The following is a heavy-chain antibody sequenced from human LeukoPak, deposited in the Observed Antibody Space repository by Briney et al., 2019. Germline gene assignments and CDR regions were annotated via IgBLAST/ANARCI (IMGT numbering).Heavy chain of an antibody. Sequence: PSQTLSLTCTVSGGSISSGSYYWSWIRQPAGKGLECIGRIYSSGGTDYNPSLKSRLTISVDASKKQFSLKLSSVTAADTAVYYCARDLGDGFWSGYFDHWGQGTLVTVFS. CDR1: GGSISSGSYY. V-gene: IGHV4-61*02. CDR3: ARDLGDGFWSGYFDH. J-gene: IGHJ4*02. D-gene: IGHD3-3*01. CDR2: IYSSGGT.